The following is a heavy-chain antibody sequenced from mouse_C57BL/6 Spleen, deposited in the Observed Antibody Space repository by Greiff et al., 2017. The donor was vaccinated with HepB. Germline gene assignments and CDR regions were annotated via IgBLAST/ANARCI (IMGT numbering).Heavy chain of an antibody. D-gene: IGHD1-1*01. V-gene: IGHV6-3*01. CDR1: GFTFSNYW. CDR3: AKSSYGYFDV. J-gene: IGHJ1*03. CDR2: IRLKSDNYAT. Sequence: EVKLMESGGGLVQPGGSMKLSCVASGFTFSNYWMNWVRQSPEKGLEWVAQIRLKSDNYATHYAESVKGRFTISRDDSKSSVYLQMNNLRAEDTGIYYCAKSSYGYFDVWGTGTTVTVSS.